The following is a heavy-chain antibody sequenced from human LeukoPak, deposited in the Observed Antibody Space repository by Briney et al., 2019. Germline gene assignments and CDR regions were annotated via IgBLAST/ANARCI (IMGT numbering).Heavy chain of an antibody. D-gene: IGHD3-16*01. CDR1: GFTFGSSW. V-gene: IGHV3-74*01. CDR2: INIDGSST. CDR3: ARDGGAWLDY. Sequence: GGYLRLSCAASGFTFGSSWMHWVRQAPGEGLVWVSRINIDGSSTRYADSVKGRFTISRDNAKNTLYLQMNSLRAEDTAVYYCARDGGAWLDYWGQGTLVTVSA. J-gene: IGHJ4*02.